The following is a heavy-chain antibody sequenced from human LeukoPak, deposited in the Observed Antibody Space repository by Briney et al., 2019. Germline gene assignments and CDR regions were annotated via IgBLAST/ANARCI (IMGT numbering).Heavy chain of an antibody. V-gene: IGHV3-48*01. D-gene: IGHD3-3*01. J-gene: IGHJ6*02. CDR3: ARGRYDFWSGYYFRDYYYGMDV. CDR2: ISSSSSTI. CDR1: GFTFSSYS. Sequence: GGSLRLSCAASGFTFSSYSMNGVRQAPGKGLEWVSYISSSSSTIYYADSVKGRFTISRDNAKNSLYLQMNSLRAEDTAVYYCARGRYDFWSGYYFRDYYYGMDVWGQGTTVTVSS.